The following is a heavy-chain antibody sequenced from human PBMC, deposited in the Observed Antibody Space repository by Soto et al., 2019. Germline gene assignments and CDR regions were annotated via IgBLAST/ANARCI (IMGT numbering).Heavy chain of an antibody. Sequence: QVQLVQSGAEEKKPGASVKVSCKASGYTFTSYAMHWVRQAPGQRLEWMGWINAGNGNTKYSQKFQGRVTIARVTSTSTAYMELSSLRSEDTAMYYCARSLVPVTSLDYWGQGTLVTVSS. D-gene: IGHD2-21*02. CDR1: GYTFTSYA. CDR2: INAGNGNT. CDR3: ARSLVPVTSLDY. V-gene: IGHV1-3*05. J-gene: IGHJ4*02.